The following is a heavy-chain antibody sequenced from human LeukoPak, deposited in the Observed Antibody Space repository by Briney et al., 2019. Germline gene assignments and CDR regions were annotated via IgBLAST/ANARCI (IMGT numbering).Heavy chain of an antibody. CDR2: ISAYNGNT. CDR3: ARDLTGTGTGDY. Sequence: ASVKVSCKASGYTFTSYGISWVRQAPGQGLEWMGWISAYNGNTNYAQKLQGRVTITRDTSASTAYMELSSLRSEDTAVYYCARDLTGTGTGDYWGQGTLVTVSS. CDR1: GYTFTSYG. V-gene: IGHV1-18*01. D-gene: IGHD1-7*01. J-gene: IGHJ4*02.